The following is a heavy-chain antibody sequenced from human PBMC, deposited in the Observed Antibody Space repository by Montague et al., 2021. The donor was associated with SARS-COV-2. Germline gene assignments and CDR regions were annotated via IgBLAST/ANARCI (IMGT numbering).Heavy chain of an antibody. Sequence: ETLSLTCTVSGGSISSYYWSWIRQPPGKGLEWIGYMYYSGSTNYNPSLKSRVTLSVDTSKNQFSLKLSSVTAADTAVYYCARDFDYWGQETLVTVSS. J-gene: IGHJ4*02. CDR2: MYYSGST. V-gene: IGHV4-59*13. CDR1: GGSISSYY. CDR3: ARDFDY.